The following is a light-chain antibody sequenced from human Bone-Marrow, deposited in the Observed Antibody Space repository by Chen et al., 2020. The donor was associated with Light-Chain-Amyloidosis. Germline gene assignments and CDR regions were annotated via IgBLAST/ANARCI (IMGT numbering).Light chain of an antibody. V-gene: IGLV3-21*02. Sequence: SYVLTPPSSVSVAPGQPATIACGENNIGSTSVHWYQQTPGQAPLLVVYDDSDRPSGIPERLSGSNSGNTATLTISRVEAGDEADYYCQVWDRSSDRPVFGGGTKLTVL. CDR2: DDS. CDR1: NIGSTS. J-gene: IGLJ3*02. CDR3: QVWDRSSDRPV.